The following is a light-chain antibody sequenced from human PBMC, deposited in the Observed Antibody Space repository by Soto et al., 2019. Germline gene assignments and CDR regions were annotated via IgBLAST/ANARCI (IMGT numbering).Light chain of an antibody. CDR1: QDVGRW. CDR3: QQARSFPVT. Sequence: DIQMTQSPSSLSASVVDTVTITCRSSQDVGRWLSWYQQKKGKAPKILIFATSSLQSGVPSRFSGSGSGTDFTLTISRLQSEDFETYYCQQARSFPVTFGQGTRLEIK. V-gene: IGKV1D-12*01. J-gene: IGKJ5*01. CDR2: ATS.